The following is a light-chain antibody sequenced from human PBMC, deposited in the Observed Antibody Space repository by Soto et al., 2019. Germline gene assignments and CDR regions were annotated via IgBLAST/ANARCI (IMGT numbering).Light chain of an antibody. J-gene: IGKJ5*01. V-gene: IGKV1-12*01. CDR3: QQADSFPLT. CDR2: VTS. CDR1: QVIIRY. Sequence: QLTQSSSSLSSSVGDRVTITCRASQVIIRYLAWYQQKPGKAPKLLIYVTSSLQSGVPSRFSASGSGADFTLTISSLQPEDFATYYCQQADSFPLTFGQSTLLE.